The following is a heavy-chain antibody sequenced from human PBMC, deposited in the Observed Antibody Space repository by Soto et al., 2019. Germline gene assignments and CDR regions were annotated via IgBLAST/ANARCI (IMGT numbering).Heavy chain of an antibody. CDR3: ARRNYDILTGYYNAFDY. J-gene: IGHJ4*02. Sequence: SETLSLTCTVSGGSISSYYWSWIRQPPGKGLEWIGYIYYSGSTNYNPSLKSRVTISVDTSKNQFSLKLSSVTAADTAVYYCARRNYDILTGYYNAFDYWGQGTLVTVS. V-gene: IGHV4-59*08. D-gene: IGHD3-9*01. CDR1: GGSISSYY. CDR2: IYYSGST.